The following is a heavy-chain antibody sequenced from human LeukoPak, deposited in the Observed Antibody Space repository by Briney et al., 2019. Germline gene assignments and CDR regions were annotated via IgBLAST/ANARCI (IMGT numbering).Heavy chain of an antibody. CDR1: GGSISYYY. CDR2: IYYSGST. V-gene: IGHV4-59*01. D-gene: IGHD6-6*01. J-gene: IGHJ4*02. Sequence: PSETLSLTCTVSGGSISYYYWSWIRQPPGKGLEWIGYIYYSGSTHYNPSLKSRVTISVDTSKNQFSLKLSSVTAADTAVYYCARTEYSSIAGIDYWGQGTLVTVSS. CDR3: ARTEYSSIAGIDY.